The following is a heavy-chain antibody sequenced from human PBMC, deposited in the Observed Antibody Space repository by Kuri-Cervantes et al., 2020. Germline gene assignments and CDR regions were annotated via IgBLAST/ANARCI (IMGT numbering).Heavy chain of an antibody. CDR3: ARDRGDQLLLDY. Sequence: GESLKISCAASGFTFSSYGMHWVRQAPGKGLEWVAVISYDGSNKYYADSVKGRFTISRDNSKNTLYLQMNSLRAEDTAVYYCARDRGDQLLLDYWGQGTLVTVSS. CDR1: GFTFSSYG. J-gene: IGHJ4*02. CDR2: ISYDGSNK. V-gene: IGHV3-30*03. D-gene: IGHD2-2*01.